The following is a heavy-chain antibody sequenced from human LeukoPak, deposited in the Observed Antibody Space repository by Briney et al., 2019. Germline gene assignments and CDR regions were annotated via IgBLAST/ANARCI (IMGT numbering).Heavy chain of an antibody. CDR3: AKEGYSRGYYSYYYMDV. J-gene: IGHJ6*03. CDR1: GFTFSSYG. Sequence: GGSLRLSCAASGFTFSSYGMSWVRQAPGKGLEWVSAISGSGSSTYYAASVKGRFTISRDNSKNTLYVQMNSLRAEDTAVYYCAKEGYSRGYYSYYYMDVWGKGTTVTVSS. CDR2: ISGSGSST. V-gene: IGHV3-23*01. D-gene: IGHD6-13*01.